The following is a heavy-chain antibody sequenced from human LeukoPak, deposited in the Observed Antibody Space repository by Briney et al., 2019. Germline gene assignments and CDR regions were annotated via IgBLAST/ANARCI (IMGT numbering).Heavy chain of an antibody. CDR1: GGSVSSGSYY. Sequence: SETLSLTCTVSGGSVSSGSYYWSRIRQPPGKGLEWIGYIYYSGSTNYNPSLKSRVTISVDTSKNQFSLKLSSVTAADTAVYYCARDSADGYYYYYGMDVWGQGTTVTVSS. CDR2: IYYSGST. J-gene: IGHJ6*02. CDR3: ARDSADGYYYYYGMDV. V-gene: IGHV4-61*01. D-gene: IGHD5-24*01.